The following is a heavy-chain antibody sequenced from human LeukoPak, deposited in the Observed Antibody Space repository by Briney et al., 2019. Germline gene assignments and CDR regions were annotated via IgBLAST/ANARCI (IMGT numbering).Heavy chain of an antibody. CDR3: ARDETLNYYYGMDV. CDR1: GGSISSGGYY. V-gene: IGHV4-31*03. CDR2: IYYSGST. J-gene: IGHJ6*02. Sequence: PSETLSLTCTVSGGSISSGGYYWSWIRQHPGKGLKWIGYIYYSGSTYYNPSLKSRVTISVDTSKNQFSLKLSSVTAADTAVYYCARDETLNYYYGMDVWGQGTTVTVSS.